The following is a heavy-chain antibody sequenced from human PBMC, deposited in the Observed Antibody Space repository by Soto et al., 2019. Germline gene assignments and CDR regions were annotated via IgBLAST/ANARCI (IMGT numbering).Heavy chain of an antibody. J-gene: IGHJ6*02. CDR1: GYSFLNYW. Sequence: SLKISCKGSGYSFLNYWIGWVRQMPGKDLEWIGIIYPGDSDTKYSPSLQGQVTISADTSITTAYLQWTSLKASDTAMYYCARSRRGAYSSGWYSPSGYYNYGIDVWGQGTKVTVSS. D-gene: IGHD6-19*01. CDR2: IYPGDSDT. CDR3: ARSRRGAYSSGWYSPSGYYNYGIDV. V-gene: IGHV5-51*01.